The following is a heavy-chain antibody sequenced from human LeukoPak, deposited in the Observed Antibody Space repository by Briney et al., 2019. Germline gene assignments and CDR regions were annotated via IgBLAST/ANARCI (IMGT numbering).Heavy chain of an antibody. V-gene: IGHV1-18*01. D-gene: IGHD3-22*01. J-gene: IGHJ4*02. Sequence: ASVKVSCKASGYTFTSYGISWVRQAPGQGLEWMGWISAYNGNTNYAQKLQGRVTMTTDTSTSTAYMGLRSLRSDDTAVYYCARGGDRYYDSSGYYFDYWGQGTLVTVSS. CDR2: ISAYNGNT. CDR1: GYTFTSYG. CDR3: ARGGDRYYDSSGYYFDY.